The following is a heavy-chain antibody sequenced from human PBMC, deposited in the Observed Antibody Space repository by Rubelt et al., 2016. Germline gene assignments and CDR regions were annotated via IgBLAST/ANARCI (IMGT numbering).Heavy chain of an antibody. V-gene: IGHV4-34*01. CDR2: ISPSGST. D-gene: IGHD3/OR15-3a*01. J-gene: IGHJ4*02. CDR3: ARGRGLLDGDYVDY. CDR1: GGSFSDYY. Sequence: QVHLQQWGAGLLKPSETLSLTCAVYGGSFSDYYWSWLRQPPGKGLEWIGEISPSGSTDYNPSLKSRITISVDTSKNQFSRKLGSVTAADTAGYYCARGRGLLDGDYVDYWGQGTLVTVSS.